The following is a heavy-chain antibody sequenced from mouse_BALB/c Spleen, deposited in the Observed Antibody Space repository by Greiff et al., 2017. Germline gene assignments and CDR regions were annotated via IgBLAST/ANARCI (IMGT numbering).Heavy chain of an antibody. J-gene: IGHJ4*01. CDR2: ISTYYGDA. CDR3: AIYEAMDY. D-gene: IGHD1-1*01. Sequence: VQVVESGAELVRPGVSVKISCKGSGYTFTDYAMHWVKQSHAKSLEWIGVISTYYGDASYNQKFKGKATMTVDKSSSTAYMELARLTSEDSAIYYCAIYEAMDYWGQGTSVTVSS. V-gene: IGHV1S137*01. CDR1: GYTFTDYA.